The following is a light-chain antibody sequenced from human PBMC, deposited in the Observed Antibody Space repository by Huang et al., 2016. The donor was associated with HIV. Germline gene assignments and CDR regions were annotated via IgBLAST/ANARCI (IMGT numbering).Light chain of an antibody. CDR1: QSISSY. CDR2: AAS. J-gene: IGKJ3*01. Sequence: DIQMTQSPSSLSASVGERVTITCRESQSISSYLNWYQQKPGKAPKLLIYAASSLQSGVPSRFSGSGSGTDVTITISSLQPEDFATYYCQQSYSTPITFGPGTKVDIK. V-gene: IGKV1-39*01. CDR3: QQSYSTPIT.